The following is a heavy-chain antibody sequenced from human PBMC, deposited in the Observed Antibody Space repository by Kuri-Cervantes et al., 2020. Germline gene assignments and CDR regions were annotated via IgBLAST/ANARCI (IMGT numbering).Heavy chain of an antibody. CDR2: ISSTSTYI. CDR1: GFAFSSYS. Sequence: GGSLRLSCAASGFAFSSYSLNWVRQAPGKGLEWVSSISSTSTYIFYAESVKGRFTISRDNARNSLYLQMNSLRAEDTAVYYCARGLWVAAAGTFFDYWGQGTLVTVSS. D-gene: IGHD6-13*01. V-gene: IGHV3-21*01. CDR3: ARGLWVAAAGTFFDY. J-gene: IGHJ4*02.